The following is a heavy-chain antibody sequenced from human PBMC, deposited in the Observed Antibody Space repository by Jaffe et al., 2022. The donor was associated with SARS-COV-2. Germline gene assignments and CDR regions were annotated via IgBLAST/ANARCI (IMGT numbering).Heavy chain of an antibody. J-gene: IGHJ6*02. Sequence: QVQLVQSGAEVKKPGASVKVSCKASGYTFTSYDINWVRQATGQGLEWMGWMNPNSGNTGYAQKFQGRVTMTRNTSISTAYMELSSLRSEDTAVYYCARVKDIVATIGGVYYYYYGMDVWGQGTTVTVSS. D-gene: IGHD5-12*01. CDR3: ARVKDIVATIGGVYYYYYGMDV. CDR1: GYTFTSYD. V-gene: IGHV1-8*01. CDR2: MNPNSGNT.